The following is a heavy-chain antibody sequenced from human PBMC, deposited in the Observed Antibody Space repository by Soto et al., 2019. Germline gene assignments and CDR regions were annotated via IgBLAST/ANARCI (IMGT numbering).Heavy chain of an antibody. V-gene: IGHV4-39*01. D-gene: IGHD6-19*01. CDR2: IYYSGST. J-gene: IGHJ4*02. CDR3: ACSLREGEILYSSGWYFGY. Sequence: TLSLTCTVSGGSISSSSYYWGWIRQPPGKGLEWIGSIYYSGSTYYNPSLKSRVTISVDTSKNQFSLKLSSVTAADTAVYYCACSLREGEILYSSGWYFGYWGQGTLVTVSS. CDR1: GGSISSSSYY.